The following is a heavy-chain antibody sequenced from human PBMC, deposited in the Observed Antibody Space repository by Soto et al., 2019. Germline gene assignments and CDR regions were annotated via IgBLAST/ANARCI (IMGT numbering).Heavy chain of an antibody. CDR2: IYNNETF. V-gene: IGHV4-61*01. CDR3: ARVTLRYSSSHNFDS. Sequence: SETLSLTCSVSGASVSSGSFYWGWLRHPPGKGLEWIGFIYNNETFNYNPSLKSRVTLSVDTSKHQFSLKLSSVTAADTAVYYCARVTLRYSSSHNFDSWGQGALVTVSS. CDR1: GASVSSGSFY. D-gene: IGHD6-19*01. J-gene: IGHJ4*02.